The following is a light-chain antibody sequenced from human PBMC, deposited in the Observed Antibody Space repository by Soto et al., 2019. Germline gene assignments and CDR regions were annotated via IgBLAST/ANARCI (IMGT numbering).Light chain of an antibody. CDR2: DAS. Sequence: EIVLTQSPATLSLSPGERATLSCMASQSVSSYLAWYQQKPGQAPRLLIYDASNRATGIPARFSGSGSGTDFTLTISSLEPEDFAVYYCQQRSNWPPSWTFDQGAKVDIK. V-gene: IGKV3-11*01. CDR3: QQRSNWPPSWT. J-gene: IGKJ1*01. CDR1: QSVSSY.